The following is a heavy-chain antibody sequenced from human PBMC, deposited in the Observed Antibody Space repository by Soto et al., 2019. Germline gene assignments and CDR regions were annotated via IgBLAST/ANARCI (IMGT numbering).Heavy chain of an antibody. J-gene: IGHJ4*02. V-gene: IGHV1-69*01. CDR3: ARDREDIVVVPAAD. CDR2: IIPIFGTA. CDR1: GGTFSRYA. Sequence: QVQLVQSGAEGKKPGSSVKVSCKASGGTFSRYAISWVRQAPGQGLQWMGGIIPIFGTANYAQKFQDRVTITADEFTSTAYMELSSLRSEDTAVYYCARDREDIVVVPAADWGQGTLVTVSS. D-gene: IGHD2-2*01.